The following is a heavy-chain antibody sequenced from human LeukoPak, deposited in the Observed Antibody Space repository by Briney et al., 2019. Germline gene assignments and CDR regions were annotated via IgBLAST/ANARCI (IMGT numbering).Heavy chain of an antibody. CDR2: INQDGSEK. V-gene: IGHV3-7*03. CDR1: GFTFSSYW. J-gene: IGHJ4*02. CDR3: AKDHLPGIVVADRDY. Sequence: GGSLRLSCAASGFTFSSYWMSWVRQAPGKGLEWVANINQDGSEKYYVDSVKGRFTISRDNSKNTLYLQINSLRAEDTALYYCAKDHLPGIVVADRDYWGQGTLVTVSS. D-gene: IGHD6-19*01.